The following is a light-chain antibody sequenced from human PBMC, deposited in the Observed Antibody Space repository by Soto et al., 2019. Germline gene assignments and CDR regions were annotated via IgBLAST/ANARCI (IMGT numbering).Light chain of an antibody. V-gene: IGLV2-14*01. Sequence: QSALTQPASVSGSPGQSITISCTGTSNDVGGYNYVSWYQQDPGKAPKLMIYDVSNRPSGVSNRFSGSRSGNTASLTITGLQAEDEADYYCSSYTSITTGVVFGGGTQLTVL. CDR2: DVS. CDR3: SSYTSITTGVV. CDR1: SNDVGGYNY. J-gene: IGLJ3*02.